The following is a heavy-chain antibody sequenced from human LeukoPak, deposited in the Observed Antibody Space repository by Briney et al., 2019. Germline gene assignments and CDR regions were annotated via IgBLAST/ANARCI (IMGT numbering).Heavy chain of an antibody. D-gene: IGHD6-19*01. Sequence: GGSLRLSCAASGFTFSSYSMNWVRQAPGKGLEWVSAISGSGGSTYYADSVKGRFTISRDNSKNTLYLQMNSLRAEDTAVYYCAKTPGYSSGWSFDYWGQGTLVTVSS. V-gene: IGHV3-23*01. CDR1: GFTFSSYS. CDR2: ISGSGGST. J-gene: IGHJ4*02. CDR3: AKTPGYSSGWSFDY.